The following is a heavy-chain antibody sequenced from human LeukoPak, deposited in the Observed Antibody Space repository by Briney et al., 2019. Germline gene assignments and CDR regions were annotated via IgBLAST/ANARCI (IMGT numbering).Heavy chain of an antibody. CDR2: IKRKSDGGTT. V-gene: IGHV3-15*01. Sequence: NPGGSLRLSCAASGLTFSNAWMSWVRQAPGKGLEWVGRIKRKSDGGTTDYAAPVKGRFTISRDDSKNTLYLQMNSLKSEDTAVYYRTTELDVRPNHYWGQGTLVTVSS. CDR3: TTELDVRPNHY. J-gene: IGHJ4*02. CDR1: GLTFSNAW. D-gene: IGHD1-14*01.